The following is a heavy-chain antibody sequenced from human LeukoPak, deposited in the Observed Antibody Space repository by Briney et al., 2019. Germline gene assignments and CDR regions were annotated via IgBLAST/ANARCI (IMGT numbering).Heavy chain of an antibody. CDR3: AKEVTYCSSSSCNDAFDV. V-gene: IGHV3-30*02. CDR2: IRFDGSDE. J-gene: IGHJ3*01. D-gene: IGHD2-2*01. CDR1: GFRFSTSG. Sequence: GGSLRLSCAASGFRFSTSGMHWVRQALGKGLEWVSFIRFDGSDEDHGDSVKGRFTISRDNSKNTMYLQMNSLRAEDTAVYYCAKEVTYCSSSSCNDAFDVWGRGTMVIVSS.